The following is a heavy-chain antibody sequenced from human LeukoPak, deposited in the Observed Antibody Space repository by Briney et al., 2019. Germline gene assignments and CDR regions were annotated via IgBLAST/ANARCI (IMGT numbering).Heavy chain of an antibody. V-gene: IGHV1-46*01. D-gene: IGHD6-6*01. CDR1: GYTFTGYY. J-gene: IGHJ4*02. Sequence: RASVKVSCKASGYTFTGYYMHWVRQAPGQGLEWMGIINPNGGSTSYAQKFQGRVTMTRDTSTSTVYMELSSLRSEDTAVYYCASGDPRIAALYYFDYWGQGTLVTVSS. CDR2: INPNGGST. CDR3: ASGDPRIAALYYFDY.